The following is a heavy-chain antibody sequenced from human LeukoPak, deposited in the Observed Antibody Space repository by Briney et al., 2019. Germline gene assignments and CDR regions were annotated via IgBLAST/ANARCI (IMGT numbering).Heavy chain of an antibody. CDR1: GFTFSSYS. Sequence: GGSLSLSCAASGFTFSSYSMNWVRQAPGKGLEWVSAMSGSGGSTYYADSVKGRFTISRDNSKNTLYLQMNSLRAEDTAVYYCAKPLRGYYDFWSGLDYWGQGTLVTVSS. CDR2: MSGSGGST. CDR3: AKPLRGYYDFWSGLDY. J-gene: IGHJ4*02. V-gene: IGHV3-23*01. D-gene: IGHD3-3*01.